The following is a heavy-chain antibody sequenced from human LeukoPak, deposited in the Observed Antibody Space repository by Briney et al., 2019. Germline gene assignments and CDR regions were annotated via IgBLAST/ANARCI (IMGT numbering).Heavy chain of an antibody. V-gene: IGHV4-59*08. Sequence: SETLSHTCTVSGGSISSYYWSWIRQPPGKGLEWIGYIYYSGSTNYNPSLKSRVTISVDTSKNQFSLKLSSVTAADTAVYYCARLPGFGVVIIGSWFDPWGQGTLVTVSS. CDR1: GGSISSYY. CDR2: IYYSGST. D-gene: IGHD3-3*01. J-gene: IGHJ5*02. CDR3: ARLPGFGVVIIGSWFDP.